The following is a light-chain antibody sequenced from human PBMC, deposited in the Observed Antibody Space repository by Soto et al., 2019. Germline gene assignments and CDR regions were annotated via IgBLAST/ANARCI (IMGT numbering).Light chain of an antibody. CDR3: VLFMGNGVSL. V-gene: IGLV8-61*01. Sequence: VVTQEPSFSVSPGGTVTLTCGLTSGSVSTNYYPSWYQQTPGQAPRTLIYATNTRSSGVPDRFSGSILGNKAALTITGAQADDESDYYCVLFMGNGVSLFGGGTKVTVL. CDR1: SGSVSTNYY. CDR2: ATN. J-gene: IGLJ2*01.